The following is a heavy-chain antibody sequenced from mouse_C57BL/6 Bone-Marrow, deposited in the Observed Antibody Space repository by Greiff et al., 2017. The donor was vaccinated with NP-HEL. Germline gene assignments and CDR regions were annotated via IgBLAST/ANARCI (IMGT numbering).Heavy chain of an antibody. CDR1: GYTFTSYW. V-gene: IGHV1-52*01. CDR2: IDPSDSET. D-gene: IGHD1-1*02. Sequence: QVQLKQPGAELVRPGSSVKLSCKASGYTFTSYWMHWVKQRPIQGLEWIGNIDPSDSETHYNQKFKDKATLTVDKSSSTVYMQLSSLTSEDSAVYYCARGGYGRGFAYWGQGTLVTVSA. CDR3: ARGGYGRGFAY. J-gene: IGHJ3*01.